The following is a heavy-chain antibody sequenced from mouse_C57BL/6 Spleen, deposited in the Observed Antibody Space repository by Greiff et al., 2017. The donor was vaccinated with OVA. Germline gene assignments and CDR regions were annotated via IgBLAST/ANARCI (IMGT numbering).Heavy chain of an antibody. CDR3: ARGRGWSTGAMDY. V-gene: IGHV1-50*01. D-gene: IGHD1-1*01. CDR1: GYTFTSYW. CDR2: IDPSDSYT. Sequence: QVQLQQPGAELVKPGASVKLSCKASGYTFTSYWMQWVKQRPGQGLEWIGEIDPSDSYTNYNQKFKGKATLTVDTSSSTAYMQLSSLTSEDSAVYYCARGRGWSTGAMDYWGQGTSVTVSS. J-gene: IGHJ4*01.